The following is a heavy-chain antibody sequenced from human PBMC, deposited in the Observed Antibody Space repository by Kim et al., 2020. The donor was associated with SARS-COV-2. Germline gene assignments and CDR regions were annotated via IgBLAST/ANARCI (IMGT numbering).Heavy chain of an antibody. J-gene: IGHJ4*02. Sequence: GGSLRLSCAASGFTFSSYAMSWVRQAPGKGLEWVSAISGSGGSTYYADSVKGRFTISRDNSKNTLYLQMNSLRAEDTAVYYCARLLSIPKTGEFDYWGQGAQVTVSS. V-gene: IGHV3-23*01. D-gene: IGHD7-27*01. CDR2: ISGSGGST. CDR3: ARLLSIPKTGEFDY. CDR1: GFTFSSYA.